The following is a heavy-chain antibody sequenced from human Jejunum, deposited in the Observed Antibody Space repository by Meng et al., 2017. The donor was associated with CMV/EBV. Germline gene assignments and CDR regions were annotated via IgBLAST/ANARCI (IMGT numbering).Heavy chain of an antibody. V-gene: IGHV3-11*04. CDR1: GFDFRDYY. CDR2: IGGSGSDR. Sequence: LYCAASGFDFRDYYMGWFRQAPGKGLGIVSYIGGSGSDRNYIESVKGRFTISRDNAMNSLFLEMNSLRTEDTALYYCARTTRIPDSWGQGTLVTVSS. D-gene: IGHD1-1*01. CDR3: ARTTRIPDS. J-gene: IGHJ5*02.